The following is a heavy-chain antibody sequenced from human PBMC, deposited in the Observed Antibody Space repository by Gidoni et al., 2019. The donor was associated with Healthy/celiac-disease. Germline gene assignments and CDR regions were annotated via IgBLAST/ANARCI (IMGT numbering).Heavy chain of an antibody. CDR3: AFGFLSCFYMDV. CDR2: IRGSGGST. D-gene: IGHD3-3*01. V-gene: IGHV3-23*01. Sequence: EVQLLESGGGLVQPGGSLRLSCAASGFTFSSYGMSLVRQAPGKGLEGGSAIRGSGGSTYYADSVKGRFTNSRDNSKNTLYLQMNSLRAEDTAVYYCAFGFLSCFYMDVWGKGTTVTVSS. CDR1: GFTFSSYG. J-gene: IGHJ6*03.